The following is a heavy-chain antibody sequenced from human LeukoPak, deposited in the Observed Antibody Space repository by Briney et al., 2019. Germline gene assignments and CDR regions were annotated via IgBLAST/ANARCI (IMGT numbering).Heavy chain of an antibody. D-gene: IGHD4-11*01. V-gene: IGHV1-46*01. Sequence: EASVKVSCKASGYTFTSYYMHWVRQAPGQGLEWMGIINPSGGSTSYAQKFQGRVTMTRDTSISTAYMELSRLRSDDTAVYYCARATEFEFDPWGQGTLVTVSS. J-gene: IGHJ5*02. CDR2: INPSGGST. CDR1: GYTFTSYY. CDR3: ARATEFEFDP.